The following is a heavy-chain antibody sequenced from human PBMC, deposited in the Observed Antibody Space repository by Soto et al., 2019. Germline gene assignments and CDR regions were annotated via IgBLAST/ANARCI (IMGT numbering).Heavy chain of an antibody. Sequence: EVQLLDSGGGLVQPGGSLRHSCAASGFMFGCCAMSWVRQAPGKGLEWVSTIHGDGDYSHYTDSVEGRFTISRDNSRNTLYLQMDSLRADDTATYYCAKNRGAGDYTNWSFAVWGRGTLVAVSS. V-gene: IGHV3-23*01. CDR3: AKNRGAGDYTNWSFAV. CDR1: GFMFGCCA. D-gene: IGHD2-2*02. J-gene: IGHJ2*01. CDR2: IHGDGDYS.